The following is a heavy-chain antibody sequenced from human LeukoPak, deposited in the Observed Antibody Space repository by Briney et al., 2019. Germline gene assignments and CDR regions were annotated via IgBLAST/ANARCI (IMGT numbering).Heavy chain of an antibody. V-gene: IGHV1-46*01. CDR1: GGTFSSYA. J-gene: IGHJ5*02. CDR2: INPSGGST. CDR3: ARAQRRWFDP. Sequence: ASVKVSCKPSGGTFSSYAISWVRQAPGQGLEWMGIINPSGGSTSYAQKFQGRVTMTRDMSTSTVYMELSSLRSEDTAVYYCARAQRRWFDPWGQGTLVTVSS.